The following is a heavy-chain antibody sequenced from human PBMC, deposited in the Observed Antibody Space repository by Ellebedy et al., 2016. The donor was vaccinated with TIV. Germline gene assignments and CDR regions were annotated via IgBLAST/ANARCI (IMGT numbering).Heavy chain of an antibody. D-gene: IGHD3-16*01. CDR1: GYTFTSYG. CDR3: ARLHLLGRDDY. J-gene: IGHJ4*02. V-gene: IGHV1-18*01. Sequence: ASVKVSXXASGYTFTSYGISWVRQAPGQGLEWMGWISAYNGNTNYAQKLQGRVTMTTDTSTSTAYMELRSLRSDDTAVYYCARLHLLGRDDYWGQGTLVTVSS. CDR2: ISAYNGNT.